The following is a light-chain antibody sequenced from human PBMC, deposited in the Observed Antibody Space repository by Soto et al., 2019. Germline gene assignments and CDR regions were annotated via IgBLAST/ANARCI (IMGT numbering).Light chain of an antibody. J-gene: IGKJ2*01. CDR2: DAS. CDR1: QSISSW. V-gene: IGKV1-5*01. Sequence: DIQMTQSPSTLSASVGDRVTITCRASQSISSWLAWYQQKPGKAPKLLIYDASSLESGVPSRFSGSGCGTEFTHTISSLQPDDFATYYCQQYNSYLYTFGQGTKLEIK. CDR3: QQYNSYLYT.